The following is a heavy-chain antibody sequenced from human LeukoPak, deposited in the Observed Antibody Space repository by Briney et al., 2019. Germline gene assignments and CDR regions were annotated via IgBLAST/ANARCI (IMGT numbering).Heavy chain of an antibody. V-gene: IGHV4-34*01. J-gene: IGHJ4*02. D-gene: IGHD3-3*01. CDR1: GGSFRGYY. Sequence: SETLSLTCAVYGGSFRGYYWSWIRQPPGKGLEWIGEINHSGSTNYNPSLKSRVTISVDTSKNQFSLKLSSVTAADTAVYYCARGVGLYYDFWSGYYAFDYWGQGTLVTVSS. CDR2: INHSGST. CDR3: ARGVGLYYDFWSGYYAFDY.